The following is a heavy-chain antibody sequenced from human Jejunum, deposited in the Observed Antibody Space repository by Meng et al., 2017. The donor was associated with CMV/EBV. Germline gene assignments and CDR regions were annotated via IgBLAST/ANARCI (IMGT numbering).Heavy chain of an antibody. V-gene: IGHV3-23*01. CDR1: RYA. Sequence: RYAMSWVRPAPGKGLEWVSAISGSGGSTYYADSVKGRFTISRDNSKNTLYLQMNSLRAEDTAVYYCAKPRPLYGDYAYYYYGMDVWGQGTTVTVSS. CDR2: ISGSGGST. CDR3: AKPRPLYGDYAYYYYGMDV. D-gene: IGHD4-17*01. J-gene: IGHJ6*02.